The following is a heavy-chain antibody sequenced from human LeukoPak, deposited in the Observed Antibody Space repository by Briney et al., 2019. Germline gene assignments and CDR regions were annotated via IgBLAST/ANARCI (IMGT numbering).Heavy chain of an antibody. V-gene: IGHV1-8*02. D-gene: IGHD3-3*01. CDR1: GYTFTGYY. Sequence: RASVKVSCKASGYTFTGYYMHWVRQAPGQGLEWMGWINPNSGNTGYAQKFQGRVTMTRNTSISTAYMELSSLRSEDTAVYYCARVGVRGEDFWSGYLFDYWGQGTLVTVSS. CDR3: ARVGVRGEDFWSGYLFDY. J-gene: IGHJ4*02. CDR2: INPNSGNT.